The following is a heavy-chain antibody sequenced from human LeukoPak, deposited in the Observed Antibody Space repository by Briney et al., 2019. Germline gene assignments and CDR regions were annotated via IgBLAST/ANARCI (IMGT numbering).Heavy chain of an antibody. J-gene: IGHJ4*02. V-gene: IGHV3-9*01. CDR2: ISWNSGSI. Sequence: GGSLRLSCAASGFTFDDYAMHWVRQAPGKGLEWVSGISWNSGSIGYADSVKGRFTISRDNSKNTLYLQMNSLRAEDTAVYYCAKDPRVSYYYDSSGYYYEEWGQGTLVTVSS. D-gene: IGHD3-22*01. CDR3: AKDPRVSYYYDSSGYYYEE. CDR1: GFTFDDYA.